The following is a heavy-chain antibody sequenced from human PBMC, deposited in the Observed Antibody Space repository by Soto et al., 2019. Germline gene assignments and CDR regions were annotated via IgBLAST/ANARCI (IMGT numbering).Heavy chain of an antibody. J-gene: IGHJ6*02. V-gene: IGHV6-1*01. CDR3: ARERSQIVVVPAALDGMDV. CDR1: GDSVSSNSAA. D-gene: IGHD2-2*01. Sequence: PSQPLSLTCAISGDSVSSNSAAWNWIRQSPSRGLEWLGRTYYRSKWYNDYAVSVKSRTTINPDTSKNPFSLQLNSVTPEDTAVYYCARERSQIVVVPAALDGMDVWGQGTTVTVSS. CDR2: TYYRSKWYN.